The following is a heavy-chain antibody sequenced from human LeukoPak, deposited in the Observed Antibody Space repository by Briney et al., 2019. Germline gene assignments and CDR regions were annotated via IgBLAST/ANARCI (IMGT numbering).Heavy chain of an antibody. D-gene: IGHD2-15*01. CDR1: GGSISSYY. CDR2: IYYSGST. CDR3: ARERGGYCSGGSCPANYYYYYMDV. V-gene: IGHV4-59*01. J-gene: IGHJ6*03. Sequence: SETLSLTCTISGGSISSYYWSWIRQPPGKGLEWIGYIYYSGSTNYNPSLKSRVTISVDTSKNQFSLKLSSVTAADTAVYYCARERGGYCSGGSCPANYYYYYMDVWGKGTTVTISS.